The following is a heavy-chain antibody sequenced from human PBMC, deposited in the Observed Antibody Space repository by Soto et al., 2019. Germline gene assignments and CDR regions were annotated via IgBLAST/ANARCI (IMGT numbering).Heavy chain of an antibody. J-gene: IGHJ4*02. Sequence: PGESLKISCKGSDYGFAVYWIAWVRQMPGKGLEWMGIIYPNDSDTSDSPSFQGQVTISADKSISTAYLQWSSLKASDTAMYYCARQDGAANYYSDDWGQGTLVTVSS. CDR3: ARQDGAANYYSDD. V-gene: IGHV5-51*01. CDR1: DYGFAVYW. D-gene: IGHD1-1*01. CDR2: IYPNDSDT.